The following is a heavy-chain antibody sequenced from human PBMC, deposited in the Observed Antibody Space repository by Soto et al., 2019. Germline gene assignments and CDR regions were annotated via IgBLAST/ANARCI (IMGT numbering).Heavy chain of an antibody. CDR2: ISGGGSNA. V-gene: IGHV3-23*01. Sequence: GGSLRLSFAASGFTFSSYGMSWVRQAPGKGLEWVSTISGGGSNAYHADSVKGRFTISRDNSKNTLYLQMNSLRAEDTAVYYCAKIPGEGHLAPDHNFDYWGQGTLVTVSS. CDR1: GFTFSSYG. CDR3: AKIPGEGHLAPDHNFDY. D-gene: IGHD2-21*01. J-gene: IGHJ4*02.